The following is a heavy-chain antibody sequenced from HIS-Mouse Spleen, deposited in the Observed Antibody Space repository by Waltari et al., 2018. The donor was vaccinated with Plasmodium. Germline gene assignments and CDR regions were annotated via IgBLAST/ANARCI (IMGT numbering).Heavy chain of an antibody. V-gene: IGHV4-34*01. Sequence: QVQLQQWGAGLLKPSATLSLTCAVYGGSFSGYSWIWIRQPPGKGLEWIGEINHSGSTNYNPSLKSRVTISVDTSKNQFSLKLSSVTAADTAVYYCARLVVVASKDSYWGQGTLVTVSS. D-gene: IGHD2-15*01. J-gene: IGHJ4*02. CDR2: INHSGST. CDR1: GGSFSGYS. CDR3: ARLVVVASKDSY.